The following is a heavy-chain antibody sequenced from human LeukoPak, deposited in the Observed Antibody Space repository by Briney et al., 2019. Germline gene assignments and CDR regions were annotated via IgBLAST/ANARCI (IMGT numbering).Heavy chain of an antibody. Sequence: ASVKVSCKASGYTFTGYYMHWVRQAPGQGLEWMGWINPNSGGTNYAQKFQGRVTMTRDTSISTAYMELSRLRSDDTAEYYCARDVTIFGARDAFDIWGQGTMVTVSS. CDR3: ARDVTIFGARDAFDI. CDR2: INPNSGGT. V-gene: IGHV1-2*02. CDR1: GYTFTGYY. J-gene: IGHJ3*02. D-gene: IGHD3-3*01.